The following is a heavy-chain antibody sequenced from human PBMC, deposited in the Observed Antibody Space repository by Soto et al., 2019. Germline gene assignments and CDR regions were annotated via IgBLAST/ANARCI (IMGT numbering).Heavy chain of an antibody. CDR3: ARDRGYCSGGSCYPPLFDP. CDR2: ISAYNGNT. Sequence: ASVKVSCKASGYTFTRYGTSWVRQAPGQGLEWMGWISAYNGNTNYAQKFQGRVTMTTDTSTSTVYMELRSLTSDDTAVYYCARDRGYCSGGSCYPPLFDPWGQGTLVTVSS. J-gene: IGHJ5*02. D-gene: IGHD2-15*01. CDR1: GYTFTRYG. V-gene: IGHV1-18*01.